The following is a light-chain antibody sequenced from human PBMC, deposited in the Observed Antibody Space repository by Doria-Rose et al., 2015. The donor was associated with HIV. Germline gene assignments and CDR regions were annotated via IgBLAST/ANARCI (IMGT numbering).Light chain of an antibody. J-gene: IGKJ1*01. CDR3: HQYGTSWT. Sequence: TQSPGTLSLSPGERATLSCRASQSFSSTYLAWYQQKPGQAPSLLIYDGSTRATGIPDRFSASGSGTDFTLTINRLEPEDFALYYRHQYGTSWTFGQGTKGEI. CDR1: QSFSSTY. V-gene: IGKV3-20*01. CDR2: DGS.